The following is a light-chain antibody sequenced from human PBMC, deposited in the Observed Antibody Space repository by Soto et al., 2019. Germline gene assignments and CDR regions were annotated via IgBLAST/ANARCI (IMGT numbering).Light chain of an antibody. J-gene: IGKJ1*01. CDR1: QSVSSN. Sequence: EIVMTQSPATLSVSPGERATLSCRASQSVSSNLAWYQQKPGQAPRLLIYGASTRATGIPARISGSGSGTEFTLTFSSLQSEDFAVYYCQQYNNWPGTFGQGTKVDIK. V-gene: IGKV3-15*01. CDR2: GAS. CDR3: QQYNNWPGT.